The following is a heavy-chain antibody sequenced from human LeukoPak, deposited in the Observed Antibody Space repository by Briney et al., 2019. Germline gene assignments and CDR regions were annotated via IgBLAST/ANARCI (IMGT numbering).Heavy chain of an antibody. CDR1: GGSISSSSYY. V-gene: IGHV4-39*07. D-gene: IGHD3-3*01. J-gene: IGHJ4*02. CDR2: TYYSGST. CDR3: ARCNTYYDFWSGYYAPRYFDY. Sequence: SETLSLTCTVSGGSISSSSYYWGWIRQPPGKGLEWIGSTYYSGSTYYNPSLKSRVTISVDTSKNQFSLKLSSVTAADTAVYYCARCNTYYDFWSGYYAPRYFDYWGQGTLVTVSS.